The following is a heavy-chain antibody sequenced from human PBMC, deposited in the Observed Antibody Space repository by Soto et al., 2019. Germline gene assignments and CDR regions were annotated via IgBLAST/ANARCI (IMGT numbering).Heavy chain of an antibody. V-gene: IGHV1-46*01. J-gene: IGHJ5*02. CDR2: LNPTGGST. Sequence: GASVKVSCKASGYTFTSYIMHWVRQAPGQGLEWMGILNPTGGSTSYAQKFQGRVTMTRDTSTSTVYMELSSLRSEDTAVYYCARGSCSSPSCYAWKYWLDPWGQGTLVTVSS. D-gene: IGHD2-2*01. CDR3: ARGSCSSPSCYAWKYWLDP. CDR1: GYTFTSYI.